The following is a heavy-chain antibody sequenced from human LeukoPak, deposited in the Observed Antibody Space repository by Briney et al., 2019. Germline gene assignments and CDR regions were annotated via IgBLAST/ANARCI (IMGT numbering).Heavy chain of an antibody. V-gene: IGHV1-18*01. Sequence: ASVKVSCKASGYTFTSYGISWVRQAPGQGLEWMGWISAYSGNTNYAQKLQGRVTMTTDTSTSTAYMELRSLRSDDTAVYYCARELKGDYCSSTSCYTGNWFDPWGQGTLVTVSS. CDR2: ISAYSGNT. D-gene: IGHD2-2*02. J-gene: IGHJ5*02. CDR3: ARELKGDYCSSTSCYTGNWFDP. CDR1: GYTFTSYG.